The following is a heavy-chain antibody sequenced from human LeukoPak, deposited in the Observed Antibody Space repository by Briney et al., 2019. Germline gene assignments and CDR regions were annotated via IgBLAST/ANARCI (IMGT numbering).Heavy chain of an antibody. CDR3: AIHSYGRFLEWSEYYFDY. V-gene: IGHV1-18*01. Sequence: ASVKVSCKASGYTFTSYGVSWVRQAPGQGLEWMGWISAYNGNTNYAQKLQGRVTMTTDTSTSTAYMELRSLRSDDTAVYYCAIHSYGRFLEWSEYYFDYWGQGTLVTVSS. D-gene: IGHD3-3*01. J-gene: IGHJ4*02. CDR2: ISAYNGNT. CDR1: GYTFTSYG.